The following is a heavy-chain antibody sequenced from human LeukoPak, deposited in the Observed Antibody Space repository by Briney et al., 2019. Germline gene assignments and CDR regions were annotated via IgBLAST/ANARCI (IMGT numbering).Heavy chain of an antibody. CDR2: IIPICGTA. CDR3: ARSSAGHCSYGPVQFDP. V-gene: IGHV1-69*05. CDR1: GGTFSSYA. Sequence: SVKVSCKASGGTFSSYAISWVRQAPGQGLEWMGGIIPICGTANYAQKFQGRATNTTDEYTSTAYMKLSSLRSEDTAVYYCARSSAGHCSYGPVQFDPWGQGTVVTVSS. J-gene: IGHJ5*02. D-gene: IGHD5-18*01.